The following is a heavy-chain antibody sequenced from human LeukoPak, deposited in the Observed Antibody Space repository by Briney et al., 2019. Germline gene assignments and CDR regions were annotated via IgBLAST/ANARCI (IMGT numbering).Heavy chain of an antibody. CDR1: GFTFSSYG. D-gene: IGHD5-18*01. CDR3: AKDGGYSYGYYAFDI. CDR2: IRYDGSNK. Sequence: PGGSLRLSCAASGFTFSSYGMHWLRQAPGKGLEWVAFIRYDGSNKYYADSVKGRFTISRDNSKNTLYLQMNSLRADDTAVYYCAKDGGYSYGYYAFDIWYQGTMVTVPS. J-gene: IGHJ3*02. V-gene: IGHV3-30*02.